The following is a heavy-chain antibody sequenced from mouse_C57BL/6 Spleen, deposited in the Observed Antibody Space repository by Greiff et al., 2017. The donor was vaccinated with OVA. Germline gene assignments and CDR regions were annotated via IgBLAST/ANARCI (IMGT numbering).Heavy chain of an antibody. CDR2: IRSKSNNYAT. CDR1: GFSFNTYA. CDR3: VRHPNYYGSSYAMDY. J-gene: IGHJ4*01. D-gene: IGHD1-1*01. V-gene: IGHV10-1*01. Sequence: GGGLVQPKGSLKLSCAASGFSFNTYAMNWVRQAPGKGLEWVARIRSKSNNYATYYADSVKDRFTISRDDSESMLYLQMNNLKTEDTAMYYCVRHPNYYGSSYAMDYWGQGTSVTVSS.